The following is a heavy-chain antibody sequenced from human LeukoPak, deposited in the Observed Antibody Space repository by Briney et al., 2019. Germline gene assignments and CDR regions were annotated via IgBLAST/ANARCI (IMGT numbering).Heavy chain of an antibody. D-gene: IGHD7-27*01. J-gene: IGHJ4*02. Sequence: GGSLRLSCAASGFTFSSYWMSWVRQAPGNGLEWVANIKQDGSEKQYVDSVKGRFAISRDNAENSLYLQMNSLKAEDTAVYYCGRFTRSGDSVYWGQGTLVTVSS. CDR3: GRFTRSGDSVY. CDR2: IKQDGSEK. V-gene: IGHV3-7*04. CDR1: GFTFSSYW.